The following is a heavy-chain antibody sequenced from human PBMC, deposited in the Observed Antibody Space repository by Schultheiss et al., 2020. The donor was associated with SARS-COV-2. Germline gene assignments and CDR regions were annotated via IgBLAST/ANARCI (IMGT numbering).Heavy chain of an antibody. Sequence: GGSLRLSCAASGFTFSSYAMSWVRQAPGKGLEWVAVISYDGSNKYYADSVKGRFTISRDNSKNTLYLQMNSLRAEDTAVYYCARDLLRWYRGLLGDWGQGTLVTVSS. V-gene: IGHV3-30*04. CDR2: ISYDGSNK. J-gene: IGHJ4*02. CDR3: ARDLLRWYRGLLGD. CDR1: GFTFSSYA. D-gene: IGHD4-23*01.